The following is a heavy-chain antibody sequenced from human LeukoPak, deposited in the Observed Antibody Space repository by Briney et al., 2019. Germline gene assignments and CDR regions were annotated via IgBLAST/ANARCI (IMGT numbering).Heavy chain of an antibody. CDR2: INPNSGGT. D-gene: IGHD3-22*01. J-gene: IGHJ4*02. Sequence: ASVKVSCKASGYTFTGYYMHWVRQAPGQGLEWMGWINPNSGGTNYAQKFQGRVTMTRDTSISTAYMELSSLRSEDTAVYYCASFGFHSRGYYLRDWGQGTLVTVSS. CDR1: GYTFTGYY. CDR3: ASFGFHSRGYYLRD. V-gene: IGHV1-2*02.